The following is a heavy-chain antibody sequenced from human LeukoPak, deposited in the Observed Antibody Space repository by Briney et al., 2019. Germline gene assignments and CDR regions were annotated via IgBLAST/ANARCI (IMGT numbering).Heavy chain of an antibody. CDR1: GGSIINRSYY. Sequence: PSETLSLTCTVSGGSIINRSYYWDWIRQPPGKGLEWIGSIYYSGTTYYNPSLKSRVTISVDASKNQFSLKLSSVTAADTAVYYCARRQAGTPYYYYYYYMDVWGKGTTVTVSS. V-gene: IGHV4-39*01. CDR2: IYYSGTT. D-gene: IGHD6-19*01. CDR3: ARRQAGTPYYYYYYYMDV. J-gene: IGHJ6*03.